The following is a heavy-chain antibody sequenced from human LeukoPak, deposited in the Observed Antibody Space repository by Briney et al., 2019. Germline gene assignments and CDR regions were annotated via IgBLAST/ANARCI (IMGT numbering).Heavy chain of an antibody. CDR3: ARDMGGGYRIHYYYYGMDV. J-gene: IGHJ6*02. D-gene: IGHD1-26*01. CDR1: GGSISSYY. Sequence: PSETLSLTCTVSGGSISSYYWSWIRQPAGKGLEWIGRIYTRGSTNYNPSRKRRVTMSLDTSKNQFPLKLSSVTAADTAVYYCARDMGGGYRIHYYYYGMDVWGQGTTVTVSS. V-gene: IGHV4-4*07. CDR2: IYTRGST.